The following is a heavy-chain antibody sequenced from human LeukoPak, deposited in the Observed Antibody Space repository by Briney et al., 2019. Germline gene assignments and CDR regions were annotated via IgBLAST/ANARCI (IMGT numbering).Heavy chain of an antibody. J-gene: IGHJ4*02. CDR3: ARDSTVEDGIAAAGGSSN. Sequence: ASVKVSCKASGYTFTSYGISWVRQAPRQGLEWMGWISAYNGNTNYAQKLQGRVTMTTDTSTSTAYMELRSLRSDDTAVYYCARDSTVEDGIAAAGGSSNWGQGTLVTVSS. D-gene: IGHD6-13*01. CDR2: ISAYNGNT. V-gene: IGHV1-18*01. CDR1: GYTFTSYG.